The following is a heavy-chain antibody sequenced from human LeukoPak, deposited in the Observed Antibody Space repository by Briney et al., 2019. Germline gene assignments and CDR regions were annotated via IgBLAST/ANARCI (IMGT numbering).Heavy chain of an antibody. CDR3: ARKWWENWFDS. V-gene: IGHV3-23*01. J-gene: IGHJ5*01. D-gene: IGHD2-15*01. CDR2: ISGNTGAT. Sequence: GGSLRLSCAAPGFTFKNFVMTWVRQAPGQGLDWVSAISGNTGATYYADSVKGRFTISRDNSKNTLYLQMNSLRAEDTAVYYCARKWWENWFDSWGQGALVTVS. CDR1: GFTFKNFV.